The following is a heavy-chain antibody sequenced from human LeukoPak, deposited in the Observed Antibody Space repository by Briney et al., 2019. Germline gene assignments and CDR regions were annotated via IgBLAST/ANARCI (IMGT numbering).Heavy chain of an antibody. V-gene: IGHV3-73*01. CDR3: YFVVVVAATYFDY. Sequence: PGGSLRLSCAASGFTFSGSAMHWVRQASGKGLEWVGRIRSKANSYATAYAASVKGRFTISRDDSRNTAYLQMNSLKTEDTAVYYCYFVVVVAATYFDYWGQGTLVTVSS. CDR1: GFTFSGSA. D-gene: IGHD2-15*01. J-gene: IGHJ4*02. CDR2: IRSKANSYAT.